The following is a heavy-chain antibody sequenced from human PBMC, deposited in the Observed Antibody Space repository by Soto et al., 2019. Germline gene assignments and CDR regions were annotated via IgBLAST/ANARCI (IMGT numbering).Heavy chain of an antibody. J-gene: IGHJ6*02. CDR1: GFTFSSYA. V-gene: IGHV3-30-3*01. CDR3: ARGHKQGLALTGAV. CDR2: ISYDGSNK. Sequence: QVQLVESGGGVVQPGRSLRLSCAASGFTFSSYAMHWVRQAPGKGLEWVAVISYDGSNKYYADSVKGRFTISRDNSKNTLYLQMNSLRAEDTAVYYCARGHKQGLALTGAVWGQGTTVTVSS. D-gene: IGHD6-19*01.